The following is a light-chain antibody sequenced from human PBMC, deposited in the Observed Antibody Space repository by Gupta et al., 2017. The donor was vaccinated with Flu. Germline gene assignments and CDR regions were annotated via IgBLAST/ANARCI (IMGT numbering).Light chain of an antibody. J-gene: IGKJ3*01. CDR3: QQYDGYPPIYT. Sequence: IALTQSPSVLSVSPGERATLSCRASQSVGNNVAWYQQKPGQAPRLLIFGASARASGVADRFSGSGSGTEFTLTISGLQSEDFAVYYCQQYDGYPPIYTFGPGTKVDTK. V-gene: IGKV3-15*01. CDR1: QSVGNN. CDR2: GAS.